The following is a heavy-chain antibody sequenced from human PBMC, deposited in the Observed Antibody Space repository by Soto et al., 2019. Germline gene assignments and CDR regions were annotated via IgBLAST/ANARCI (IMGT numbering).Heavy chain of an antibody. V-gene: IGHV3-21*04. CDR3: ANRIQWLVGEARVRYFDY. J-gene: IGHJ4*02. D-gene: IGHD6-19*01. CDR1: GFTFSSYS. Sequence: PGGSLRLSCAASGFTFSSYSMNWVRQAPGKGLEWVSSISSSSSYIYYADSVKGRFTISRDNSKNTLYLQMNSLRAEDTAVYYCANRIQWLVGEARVRYFDYWGQGTLVTVSS. CDR2: ISSSSSYI.